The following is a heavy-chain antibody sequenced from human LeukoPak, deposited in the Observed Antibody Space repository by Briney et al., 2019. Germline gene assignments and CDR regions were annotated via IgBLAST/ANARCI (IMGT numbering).Heavy chain of an antibody. D-gene: IGHD3-22*01. CDR1: GGSFSGYY. J-gene: IGHJ4*02. CDR2: INHSGST. Sequence: SETLSLTCAVNGGSFSGYYWSWIRQPPGKGLEWIGEINHSGSTNYNPSLKSRVTISVDTSKNQFSLKLSSVTAADTAVYYCARRGWGYYDSSGYYRFDYWGQGTLVTVSS. V-gene: IGHV4-34*01. CDR3: ARRGWGYYDSSGYYRFDY.